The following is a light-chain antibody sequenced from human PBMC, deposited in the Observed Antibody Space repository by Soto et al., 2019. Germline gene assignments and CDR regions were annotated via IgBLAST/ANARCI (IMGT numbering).Light chain of an antibody. CDR3: QSYDSTLNGWV. Sequence: QSVLTQPPSVSGAPGQRVTISCTGSRSNIGAGYDVHWYQQLPGTAPKLVIYGNINRPSGVPDRFSGSKSGTSASLAITGLQAEDEADYYCQSYDSTLNGWVFGGGTQLTVL. CDR1: RSNIGAGYD. V-gene: IGLV1-40*01. J-gene: IGLJ3*02. CDR2: GNI.